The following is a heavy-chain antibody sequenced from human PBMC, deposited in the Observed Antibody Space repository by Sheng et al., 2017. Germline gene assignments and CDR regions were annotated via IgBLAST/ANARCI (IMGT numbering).Heavy chain of an antibody. J-gene: IGHJ5*02. CDR3: KLDDYGPRNWFDP. CDR2: ISGSGGST. V-gene: IGHV3-23*04. Sequence: EVQLVESGGGLVQPGGTLRLSCAASGFTFSSYGMSWVRQAPGKGLEWVSAISGSGGSTYYADSVKGRFTISRDNSKNTLYLQMNSLRAEDTAVYYGKLDDYGPRNWFDPWGQGTLVTVSS. CDR1: GFTFSSYG. D-gene: IGHD4-17*01.